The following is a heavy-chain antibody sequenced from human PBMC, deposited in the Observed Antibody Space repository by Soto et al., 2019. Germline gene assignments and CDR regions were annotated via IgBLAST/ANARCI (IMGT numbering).Heavy chain of an antibody. CDR2: ISGSGGST. V-gene: IGHV3-23*01. CDR1: GFTFSSYA. CDR3: AKDVRPYCSGGSCYSNYFDY. J-gene: IGHJ4*02. D-gene: IGHD2-15*01. Sequence: EVQLLESGGGLVQPGGSLRLSCAASGFTFSSYAMSWVRQAPGKGLEWVSAISGSGGSTYYADSVKGRFTISRDNSKNTLYLQMNSLRAEDTAVYYCAKDVRPYCSGGSCYSNYFDYWGQGTLATVSS.